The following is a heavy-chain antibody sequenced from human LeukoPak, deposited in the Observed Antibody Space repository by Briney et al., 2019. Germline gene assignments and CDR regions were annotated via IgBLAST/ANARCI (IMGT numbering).Heavy chain of an antibody. CDR2: IYYSGST. D-gene: IGHD6-13*01. Sequence: SETLSLTCTVTGGSISSYYWSWIRQPPGKGLEWIGYIYYSGSTNYNPSLKSRVTVSVDTSKNQFSLKLSSVTAADTAVYYCARDSSYSSSWYVGYYDMDVWGKGTTVTVSS. CDR1: GGSISSYY. V-gene: IGHV4-59*01. J-gene: IGHJ6*04. CDR3: ARDSSYSSSWYVGYYDMDV.